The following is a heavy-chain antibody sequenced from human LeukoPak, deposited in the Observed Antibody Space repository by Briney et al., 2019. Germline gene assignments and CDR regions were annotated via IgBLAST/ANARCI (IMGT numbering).Heavy chain of an antibody. CDR3: AIAWDYYGDFYAEYFQH. CDR2: FDPEDGET. V-gene: IGHV1-24*01. CDR1: GYTLTELS. J-gene: IGHJ1*01. D-gene: IGHD4-17*01. Sequence: ASVKVSCKVSGYTLTELSMHWVRQAPGKGLEWMGGFDPEDGETIYAQKFQGRVTMTEDTSTDTAYMELSSLRSEDTAVYYCAIAWDYYGDFYAEYFQHWGQGTLVTVSS.